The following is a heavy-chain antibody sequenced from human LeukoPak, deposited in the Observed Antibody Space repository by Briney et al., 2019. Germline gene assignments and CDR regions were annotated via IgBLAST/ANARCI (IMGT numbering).Heavy chain of an antibody. CDR3: ARSGGRGLRSGELWNFDY. CDR2: ISYDGSNK. CDR1: GFTFSSYA. Sequence: PGGSLRLSCAASGFTFSSYAMHWVRQAPGKGLEWVAVISYDGSNKYYADSVKGRFTISRDNSKNTLYLQMNSLRAEDTAVYYCARSGGRGLRSGELWNFDYWGQGTLVTVSS. V-gene: IGHV3-30*04. J-gene: IGHJ4*02. D-gene: IGHD3-16*01.